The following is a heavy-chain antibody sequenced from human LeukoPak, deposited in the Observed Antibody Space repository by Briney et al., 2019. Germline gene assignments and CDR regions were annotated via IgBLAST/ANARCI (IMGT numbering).Heavy chain of an antibody. CDR2: IYSGGST. Sequence: GGSLRLSCAASGFTVSSNYMSWVRQAPGKGLEWVSVIYSGGSTYYADSVKGRFTISRDNSKNTLYLQVNSLRAEDTAVYYCASHLYYYDSSGERWGQGTLVTVSS. CDR1: GFTVSSNY. D-gene: IGHD3-22*01. V-gene: IGHV3-66*04. CDR3: ASHLYYYDSSGER. J-gene: IGHJ4*02.